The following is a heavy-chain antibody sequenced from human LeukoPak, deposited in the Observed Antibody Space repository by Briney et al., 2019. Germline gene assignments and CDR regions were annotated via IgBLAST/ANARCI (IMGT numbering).Heavy chain of an antibody. V-gene: IGHV3-74*01. CDR2: INSDVSDT. Sequence: PGGSLRLSCAASGFTFSSYWMHWVRQAPGEGLVWVSRINSDVSDTIYADSVKGRFTISRDNAKNTLYLQMYSLRAEDTALYYCAREDYDYGDYYFDYWGQGTLVTVSS. CDR3: AREDYDYGDYYFDY. J-gene: IGHJ4*02. D-gene: IGHD4-17*01. CDR1: GFTFSSYW.